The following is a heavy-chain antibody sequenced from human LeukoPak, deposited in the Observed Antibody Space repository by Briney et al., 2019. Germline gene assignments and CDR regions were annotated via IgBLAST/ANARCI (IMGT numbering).Heavy chain of an antibody. Sequence: GGSLRLSCAASGFTFRTYGMNWVRQAPGKGLEWVSAISGSGGSTYYADSVKGRFTISRDNSKNTLYLQMNSLRAEDTAVYYCAKDQNSGCFDYWGQGTLVTVSS. J-gene: IGHJ4*02. V-gene: IGHV3-23*01. CDR2: ISGSGGST. CDR3: AKDQNSGCFDY. CDR1: GFTFRTYG. D-gene: IGHD6-19*01.